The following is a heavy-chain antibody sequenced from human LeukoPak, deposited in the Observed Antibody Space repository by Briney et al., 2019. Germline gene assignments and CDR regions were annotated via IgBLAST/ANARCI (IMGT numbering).Heavy chain of an antibody. D-gene: IGHD2-2*02. V-gene: IGHV3-11*01. CDR2: ISSSGSTI. J-gene: IGHJ6*02. CDR3: ARDFPVPAAIVQYYYYGMDV. Sequence: GGSLRLSCVASGFTFSDYYMSWIRQAPGKGLEWVSYISSSGSTIYYADSVKGRFTISRDNAKNSLYLQMNSLRAEDTAVYYCARDFPVPAAIVQYYYYGMDVWGQGTTVTVSS. CDR1: GFTFSDYY.